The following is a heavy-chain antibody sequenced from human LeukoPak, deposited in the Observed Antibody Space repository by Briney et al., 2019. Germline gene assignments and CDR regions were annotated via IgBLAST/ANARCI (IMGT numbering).Heavy chain of an antibody. V-gene: IGHV4-38-2*02. D-gene: IGHD5-24*01. Sequence: SETLSLTCTVSGYSIGSGFYWAWIRQPPGKGLEWIGSIYHSGSTYYNPSLKNRVIISVDTSKNQFSLKLSSVTAADTAVYYCARHGPVEMATISWGQGTLVTVSS. CDR2: IYHSGST. CDR1: GYSIGSGFY. CDR3: ARHGPVEMATIS. J-gene: IGHJ4*02.